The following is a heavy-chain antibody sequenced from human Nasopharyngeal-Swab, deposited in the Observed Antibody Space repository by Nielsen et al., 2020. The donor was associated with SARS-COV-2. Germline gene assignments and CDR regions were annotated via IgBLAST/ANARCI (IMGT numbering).Heavy chain of an antibody. J-gene: IGHJ6*03. Sequence: SETLSLTCAAYGGSFSGYYWSWIRQPPGKGLEWIGEINHGGSTNYNPSLKSRVTISVDTSKNQFSLKLSSVTAADTAVYYCASSGGCSSTSCSRYYYYYYMDVWGKGTTVTVSS. V-gene: IGHV4-34*01. CDR2: INHGGST. D-gene: IGHD2-2*01. CDR1: GGSFSGYY. CDR3: ASSGGCSSTSCSRYYYYYYMDV.